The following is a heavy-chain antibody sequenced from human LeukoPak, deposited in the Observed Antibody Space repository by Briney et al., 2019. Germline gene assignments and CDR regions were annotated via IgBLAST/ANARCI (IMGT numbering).Heavy chain of an antibody. CDR1: GYNFMSYG. CDR3: AKETVAEFEFDY. CDR2: INTNTGNP. D-gene: IGHD6-19*01. Sequence: ASVKVSCKASGYNFMSYGMHWVRQAPGRGLEWMGWINTNTGNPTYAQGFTGRFVFSLDISVSTAYLQISSLKAEDTAVYYCAKETVAEFEFDYWGQGTLVTVSS. V-gene: IGHV7-4-1*02. J-gene: IGHJ4*02.